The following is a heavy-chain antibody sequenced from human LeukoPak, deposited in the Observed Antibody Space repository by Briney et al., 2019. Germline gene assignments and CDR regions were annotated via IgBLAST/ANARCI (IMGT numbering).Heavy chain of an antibody. J-gene: IGHJ4*02. CDR1: GYTFTGYY. CDR2: INPNSGGT. V-gene: IGHV1-2*02. D-gene: IGHD6-19*01. CDR3: ARGSSGWYDLMDY. Sequence: ASVKVSCKASGYTFTGYYMHWVRQAPGQGLEWMGWINPNSGGTNYAQKFQGRVTMTRDTSISTAYMELSSLRSEDTAVYYCARGSSGWYDLMDYWGQGTLVTVSS.